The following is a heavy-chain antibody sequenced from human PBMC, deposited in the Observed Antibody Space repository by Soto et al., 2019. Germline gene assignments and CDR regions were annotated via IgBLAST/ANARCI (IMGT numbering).Heavy chain of an antibody. CDR3: SKDGGKDGYFGNWFDH. CDR1: GGTFSNYA. Sequence: QVQLVQSGAEVKKPGSSVKVSCKASGGTFSNYAITWVRQAPGQGLEWLGRIIPIFGSANYAQKFQGRVTITADESTTTAYMDLSSRRTDDTAVYYCSKDGGKDGYFGNWFDHLGQGTLVTVSS. D-gene: IGHD5-12*01. V-gene: IGHV1-69*15. J-gene: IGHJ5*02. CDR2: IIPIFGSA.